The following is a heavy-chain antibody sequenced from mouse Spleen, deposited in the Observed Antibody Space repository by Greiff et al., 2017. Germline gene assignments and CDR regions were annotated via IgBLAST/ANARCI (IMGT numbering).Heavy chain of an antibody. V-gene: IGHV1-50*01. J-gene: IGHJ2*01. CDR2: IDPSDSYT. Sequence: QVQLQQSGAELVKPGASVKLSCKASGYTFTSYWMQWVKQRPGQGLEWIGEIDPSDSYTNYNQKFKGKATLTVDTSSSTAYMQLSSPTSEDSAVYYCTRSGGLRAPLDYWGQGTTLTVSS. D-gene: IGHD3-1*01. CDR3: TRSGGLRAPLDY. CDR1: GYTFTSYW.